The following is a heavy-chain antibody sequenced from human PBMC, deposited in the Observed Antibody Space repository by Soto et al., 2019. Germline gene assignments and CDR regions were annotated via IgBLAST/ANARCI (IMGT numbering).Heavy chain of an antibody. J-gene: IGHJ4*02. CDR2: IYYSGST. Sequence: QPQLQESGPGLVKPSETLSLTCTVSGGSISSSSYYWGWIRQPPGKGLEWIGSIYYSGSTYYNPSLKSRLTISVDTSKNQFSLKLSALTAADTAVYYSSRHPTRLWFGDGPDYWGQGTLVTVSS. V-gene: IGHV4-39*01. D-gene: IGHD3-10*01. CDR1: GGSISSSSYY. CDR3: SRHPTRLWFGDGPDY.